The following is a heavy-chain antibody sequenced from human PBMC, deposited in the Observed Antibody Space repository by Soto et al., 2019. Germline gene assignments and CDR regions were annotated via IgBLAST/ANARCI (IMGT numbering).Heavy chain of an antibody. D-gene: IGHD4-17*01. CDR1: GGSFSGYY. J-gene: IGHJ4*02. CDR3: ARVCTVTTGHVDY. CDR2: INHSGST. Sequence: QVQLQQWGAGLLKPSETLSLTCAVYGGSFSGYYWSWIRQPPGKGLEWIGEINHSGSTNYNPSLTSRVTISVDTSKTQFSLKLSSVTAADTAVYYCARVCTVTTGHVDYWGQGTLVTVSS. V-gene: IGHV4-34*01.